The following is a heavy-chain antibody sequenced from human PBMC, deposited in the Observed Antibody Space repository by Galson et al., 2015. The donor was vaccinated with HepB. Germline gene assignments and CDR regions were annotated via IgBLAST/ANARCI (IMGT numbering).Heavy chain of an antibody. D-gene: IGHD3-22*01. CDR2: MKQAGSGK. V-gene: IGHV3-7*01. CDR1: GLSFSTYW. CDR3: ARVSRYYYEISGYTEGGYAFDI. Sequence: PLRLSCAASGLSFSTYWMRWVRQAPGERLEWVASMKQAGSGKYYLDSVKGRFTISRDNSKNSLYLQMNTLRHEDTAVYYCARVSRYYYEISGYTEGGYAFDIWGQGTMVTVSS. J-gene: IGHJ3*02.